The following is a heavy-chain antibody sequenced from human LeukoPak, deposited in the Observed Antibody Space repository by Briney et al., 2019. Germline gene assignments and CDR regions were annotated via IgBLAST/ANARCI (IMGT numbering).Heavy chain of an antibody. J-gene: IGHJ2*01. Sequence: GGSLTLSCAASGFAFSNYGMHWVRQAPGKGLEWVAVIWFDGSDKYYVDSVKGRFTISRDNSKNTLSLQMNSLRAEDTAVYYCAREGLDWYFDLWGRGTQVTVSS. CDR1: GFAFSNYG. CDR3: AREGLDWYFDL. V-gene: IGHV3-33*01. CDR2: IWFDGSDK.